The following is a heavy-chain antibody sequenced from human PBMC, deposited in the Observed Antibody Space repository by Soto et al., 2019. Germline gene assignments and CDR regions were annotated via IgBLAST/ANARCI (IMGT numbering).Heavy chain of an antibody. CDR3: ARVRPDILTGYYYYYGMDV. J-gene: IGHJ6*02. Sequence: GGSLRLSCAASGFTFSSYAMHWVRQAPGKGLEWVAVISYDGSNKYYADSVKGRFTISRDNSKNTLYLQMNSLRAEDTAVYYCARVRPDILTGYYYYYGMDVWGQGTTVTVSS. CDR2: ISYDGSNK. V-gene: IGHV3-30-3*01. CDR1: GFTFSSYA. D-gene: IGHD3-9*01.